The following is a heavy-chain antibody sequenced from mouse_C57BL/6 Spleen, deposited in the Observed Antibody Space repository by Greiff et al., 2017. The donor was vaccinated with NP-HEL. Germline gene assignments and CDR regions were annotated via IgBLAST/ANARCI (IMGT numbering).Heavy chain of an antibody. D-gene: IGHD6-1*01. Sequence: QVQLQQPGAELVKPGASVKLSCKASGYTFTSYWMHWVKQRPGQGLEWIGMIHPNSGSTNYNEKFKSKATLTVDKSSSTAYMQLSSLTSEDSAVYYCARVRASGVDFGVWGTGATVTVAS. J-gene: IGHJ1*03. CDR3: ARVRASGVDFGV. CDR2: IHPNSGST. CDR1: GYTFTSYW. V-gene: IGHV1-64*01.